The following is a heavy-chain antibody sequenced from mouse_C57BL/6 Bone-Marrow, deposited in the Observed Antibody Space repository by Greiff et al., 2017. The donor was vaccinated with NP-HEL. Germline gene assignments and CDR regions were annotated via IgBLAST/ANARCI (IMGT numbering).Heavy chain of an antibody. J-gene: IGHJ1*03. CDR3: APYYDYDGRYFDV. Sequence: VQLQQSGPVLVKPGASVKMSCKASGYTFTDYYMNWVKQSHGKSLEWIGVINPYNGGPSYNQKFKGKATLTVDKSSSTAYMELNSLTSEDSAVYYCAPYYDYDGRYFDVWGTGTTVTVSS. V-gene: IGHV1-19*01. D-gene: IGHD2-4*01. CDR1: GYTFTDYY. CDR2: INPYNGGP.